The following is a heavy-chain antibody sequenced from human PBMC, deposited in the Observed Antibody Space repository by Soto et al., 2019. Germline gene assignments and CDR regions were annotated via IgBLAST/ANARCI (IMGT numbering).Heavy chain of an antibody. J-gene: IGHJ3*02. D-gene: IGHD3-16*02. CDR3: ARDFFSFGGVIVRRKI. CDR1: GFTFSDYY. Sequence: QVQLVESGGGLVKPGGSLRLSCAASGFTFSDYYMSWIRQAPGKGLEWVSYISSSGSTIYYADSVKGRFTISRDNAKNTLNMQMNRLRAEDTAVYYCARDFFSFGGVIVRRKIWGQGTMVTVSS. CDR2: ISSSGSTI. V-gene: IGHV3-11*01.